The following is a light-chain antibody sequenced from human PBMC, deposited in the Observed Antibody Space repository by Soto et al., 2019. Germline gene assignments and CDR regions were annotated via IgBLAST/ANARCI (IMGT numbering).Light chain of an antibody. CDR2: AAS. CDR3: QQLNSYPFT. J-gene: IGKJ5*01. V-gene: IGKV1-9*01. Sequence: DIQLTQSPSFLSASVGDRVTITCRASQGISSYLAWYQQKPGKAPKLLIYAASTLQSGVPSRFSGSGSATVFTLTISSLQPEDFATYYCQQLNSYPFTFGQGTRLEIK. CDR1: QGISSY.